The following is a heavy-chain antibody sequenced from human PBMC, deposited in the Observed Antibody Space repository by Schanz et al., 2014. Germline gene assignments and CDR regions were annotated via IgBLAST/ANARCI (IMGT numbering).Heavy chain of an antibody. V-gene: IGHV3-30*03. Sequence: QVQLVESGGGVVQPGGSLRLSCAASGFSISFHWMSWVRQAPGKGLEWVALISYDGNNKYYADSVKGRFTISRDNSKNTLYLRMISLRAEDTAMFYCAREIPAGGHFDYWGQGTLVSVSS. CDR3: AREIPAGGHFDY. D-gene: IGHD2-15*01. CDR2: ISYDGNNK. CDR1: GFSISFHW. J-gene: IGHJ4*02.